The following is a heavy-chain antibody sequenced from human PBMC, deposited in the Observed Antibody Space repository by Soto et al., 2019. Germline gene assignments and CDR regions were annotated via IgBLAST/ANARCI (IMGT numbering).Heavy chain of an antibody. CDR1: GFTFSSYA. CDR2: ISGSGGST. J-gene: IGHJ4*02. CDR3: AKVTVVVAAIFNQIGYFDY. V-gene: IGHV3-23*01. Sequence: PGGSLRLSCAASGFTFSSYAMSWVRQAPGKGLEWVSAISGSGGSTYYADSVKGRFTISRDNSKNTLYLQMNSLRAEDTAVYYYAKVTVVVAAIFNQIGYFDYWGQGTLVTVSS. D-gene: IGHD2-15*01.